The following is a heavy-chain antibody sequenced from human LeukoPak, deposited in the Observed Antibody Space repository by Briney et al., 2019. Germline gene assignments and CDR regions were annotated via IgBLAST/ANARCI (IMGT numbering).Heavy chain of an antibody. V-gene: IGHV1-46*01. J-gene: IGHJ3*02. D-gene: IGHD3-9*01. CDR3: AKDPRNILTGDYDDFDI. CDR2: LNPTYDIP. CDR1: GYTFSNYC. Sequence: SVKVSCKASGYTFSNYCMHWVRQAPGQGLEWMGILNPTYDIPIYAQKFEGRVTMTRDMSTSTVYMELSSLTSDDTAVYFCAKDPRNILTGDYDDFDIWGQGTMVIVSS.